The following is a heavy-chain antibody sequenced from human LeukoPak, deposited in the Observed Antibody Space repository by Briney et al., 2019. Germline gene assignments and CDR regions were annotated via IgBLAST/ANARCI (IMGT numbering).Heavy chain of an antibody. CDR1: GYTFTSYA. CDR3: ARGKIAAAGRTFDY. D-gene: IGHD6-13*01. V-gene: IGHV1-3*01. Sequence: ASVKVSCKASGYTFTSYAMHWVRQAPGQRLEWMGWINAGNGNTKYSQKFQGRVTITRDTSASTAYMELSSLRSEDTAVYYCARGKIAAAGRTFDYWGQGTLVTVSS. J-gene: IGHJ4*02. CDR2: INAGNGNT.